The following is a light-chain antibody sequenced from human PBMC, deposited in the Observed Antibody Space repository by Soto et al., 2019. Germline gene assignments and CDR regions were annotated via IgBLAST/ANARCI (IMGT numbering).Light chain of an antibody. V-gene: IGKV1-12*01. J-gene: IGKJ1*01. Sequence: DIQMTQSASSVSASVGDRITITCRASQDIVGRLAWFQQKPGKAPQYLIQAASILQSGVPSRFSGSGSVTEFILTINNLQPEDFATYYCLQVYSFPRNFGLGTKVEI. CDR1: QDIVGR. CDR3: LQVYSFPRN. CDR2: AAS.